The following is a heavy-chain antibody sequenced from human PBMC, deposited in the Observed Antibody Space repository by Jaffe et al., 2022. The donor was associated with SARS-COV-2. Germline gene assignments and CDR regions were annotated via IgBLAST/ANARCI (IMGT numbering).Heavy chain of an antibody. J-gene: IGHJ4*02. Sequence: EVQLVESGGGLVKPGGSLRLSCAASGFTFSSYSMNWVRQAPGKGLEWVSSISSSSSYIYYADSVKGRFTISRDNAKNSLYLQMNSLRAEDTAVYYCARDLGMVYVSSFATPDYWGQGTLVTVSS. CDR2: ISSSSSYI. D-gene: IGHD2-8*01. V-gene: IGHV3-21*01. CDR1: GFTFSSYS. CDR3: ARDLGMVYVSSFATPDY.